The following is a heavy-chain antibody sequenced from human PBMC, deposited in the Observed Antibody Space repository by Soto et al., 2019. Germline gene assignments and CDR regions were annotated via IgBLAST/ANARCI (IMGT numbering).Heavy chain of an antibody. CDR2: IYPGDSDT. CDR3: AGGGVRGVITRTRAYYGMDA. J-gene: IGHJ6*02. Sequence: GESLKISCKGSGYSFTSYWIGWVRQMPGKGLEWMGIIYPGDSDTRYSPSFQGQVTISADKSISTAYLQWSSLKASDTAMYYCAGGGVRGVITRTRAYYGMDAWGQGTPFTVS. CDR1: GYSFTSYW. V-gene: IGHV5-51*01. D-gene: IGHD3-10*01.